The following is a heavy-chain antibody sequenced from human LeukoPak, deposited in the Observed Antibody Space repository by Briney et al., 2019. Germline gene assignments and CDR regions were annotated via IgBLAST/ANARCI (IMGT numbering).Heavy chain of an antibody. CDR3: TTDYYDSSGYYFGLDY. CDR1: GFTFSNAW. Sequence: GGSLRLSCAASGFTFSNAWMSWVRQAPGKGLEWVGRIKSKTDGGTTDYAAPVKGRFTISRDDSKNTLYLQMNSLKTEDTAVYYCTTDYYDSSGYYFGLDYWGQGTLVTVSS. D-gene: IGHD3-22*01. V-gene: IGHV3-15*01. CDR2: IKSKTDGGTT. J-gene: IGHJ4*02.